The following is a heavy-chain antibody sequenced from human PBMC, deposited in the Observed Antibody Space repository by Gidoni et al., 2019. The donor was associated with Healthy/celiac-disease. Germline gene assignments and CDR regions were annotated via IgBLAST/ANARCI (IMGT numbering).Heavy chain of an antibody. Sequence: EVQLVESGGGLVQPGRSLRLSCAASGFTFDDYAMHWVRQAPGKGLEWVSGISWNSGSIGYADSVKGRVTISRDNAKNSLYLQMNSLRAEDTALYYCAKDMGRLGELSLVFDYWGQGTLVTVSS. J-gene: IGHJ4*02. CDR3: AKDMGRLGELSLVFDY. D-gene: IGHD3-16*02. CDR1: GFTFDDYA. CDR2: ISWNSGSI. V-gene: IGHV3-9*01.